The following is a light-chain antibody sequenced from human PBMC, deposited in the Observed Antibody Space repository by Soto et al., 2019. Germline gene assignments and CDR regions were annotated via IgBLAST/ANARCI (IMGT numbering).Light chain of an antibody. V-gene: IGLV2-23*01. CDR2: EGS. Sequence: QSALSQPASVSGSPGQSITISCTGTSSDVGNYNLVSWYQQDPGKAPKLMIYEGSKRPSGVSHRFSGSTSGNTASLTISGLQAEDEANYYCYSYAGSNTGVFGGGTKLTVL. J-gene: IGLJ3*02. CDR1: SSDVGNYNL. CDR3: YSYAGSNTGV.